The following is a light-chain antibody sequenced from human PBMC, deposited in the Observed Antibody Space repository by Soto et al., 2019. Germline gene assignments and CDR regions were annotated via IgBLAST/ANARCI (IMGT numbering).Light chain of an antibody. Sequence: VMTQSPATLSVSPGERATLSCRASQSLTNSFIAWYQQKPGQAPRLLIYDTSSRATGIPDRFSGSGSGTDFTLTISRLEPEDFAVYYCQQYGSSPQTFGQGTKV. CDR2: DTS. J-gene: IGKJ1*01. V-gene: IGKV3-20*01. CDR1: QSLTNSF. CDR3: QQYGSSPQT.